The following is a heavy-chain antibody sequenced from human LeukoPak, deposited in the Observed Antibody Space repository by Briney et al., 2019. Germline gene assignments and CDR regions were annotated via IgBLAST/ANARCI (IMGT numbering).Heavy chain of an antibody. Sequence: PSETLSLTCVVSGGSIYSPNWWTWVRQPPGKGLEWIGEVSHTGSTNYHPSLKSRVTISLEKSKNHFSLRVTSMTAADTAVYYCASRDDSGPYWGQGTLVTVSS. CDR3: ASRDDSGPY. V-gene: IGHV4/OR15-8*01. D-gene: IGHD4-17*01. J-gene: IGHJ4*02. CDR1: GGSIYSPNW. CDR2: VSHTGST.